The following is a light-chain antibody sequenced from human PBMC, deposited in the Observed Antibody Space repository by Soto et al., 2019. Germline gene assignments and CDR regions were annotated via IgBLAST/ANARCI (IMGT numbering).Light chain of an antibody. CDR1: RGISSN. Sequence: IVMTQSPATLSVPPGERATLSCRASRGISSNLAWYQQKPGQAPRLLIYDASNRATGIPARFSGSGSGTDFALTISSLEPEDFAVYYCQQRSNWRRLTFGGGTKVDIK. V-gene: IGKV3D-11*01. CDR3: QQRSNWRRLT. CDR2: DAS. J-gene: IGKJ4*01.